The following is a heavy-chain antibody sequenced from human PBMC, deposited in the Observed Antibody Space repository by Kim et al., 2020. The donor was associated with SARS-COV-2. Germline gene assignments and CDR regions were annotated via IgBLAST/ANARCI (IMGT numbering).Heavy chain of an antibody. CDR1: GFTFTSSA. CDR3: AACADYGDPCYYYYGMDV. J-gene: IGHJ6*02. Sequence: SVKVSCKASGFTFTSSAVQWVRQARGQRLEWIGWIVVGSGNTNYAQKFQERVTITRDMSTSTAYMELSSLRSEDTAVYYCAACADYGDPCYYYYGMDVWGQGTTVTVSS. V-gene: IGHV1-58*01. CDR2: IVVGSGNT. D-gene: IGHD4-17*01.